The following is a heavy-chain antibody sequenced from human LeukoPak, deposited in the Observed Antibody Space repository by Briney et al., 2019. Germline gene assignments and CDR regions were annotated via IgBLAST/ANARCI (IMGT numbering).Heavy chain of an antibody. CDR1: GYTFTSYG. Sequence: ASVKVSCKASGYTFTSYGISWVRQDPGQGLEWMGWISAYNGNTNYAQKLQGRVTMTTDTSTSTAYMELRSLRSDDTAVYYCARVFEPLNLYYGMDVWGQGTTVTVSS. J-gene: IGHJ6*02. CDR3: ARVFEPLNLYYGMDV. D-gene: IGHD3-9*01. CDR2: ISAYNGNT. V-gene: IGHV1-18*01.